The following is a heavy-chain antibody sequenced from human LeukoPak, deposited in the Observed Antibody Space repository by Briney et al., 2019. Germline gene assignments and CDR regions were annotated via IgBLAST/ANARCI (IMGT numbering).Heavy chain of an antibody. D-gene: IGHD3-3*01. J-gene: IGHJ4*02. CDR3: TTWGPWSHFDY. Sequence: TGGSLRLSCAASGFTFTTFWMGWVRQAPGKGLEWVANIKQDGSERYYVGSVKGRFTISRDNAKNSLYLQMNSLRAEDTAVYYWTTWGPWSHFDYWGQGTLVTVSS. V-gene: IGHV3-7*01. CDR1: GFTFTTFW. CDR2: IKQDGSER.